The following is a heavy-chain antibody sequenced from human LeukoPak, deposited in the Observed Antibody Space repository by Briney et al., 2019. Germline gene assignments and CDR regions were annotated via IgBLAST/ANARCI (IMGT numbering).Heavy chain of an antibody. V-gene: IGHV3-23*01. CDR1: GFTFSSYA. Sequence: GGSLRLSCAASGFTFSSYAMSWVRQAPGKGLEWVSTISGSTSSTYYADSVKGRFTISRDNAKSSLYLQMNSLRAEDTAVYYCARDPIVGATTADYWGQGTLVTVSS. J-gene: IGHJ4*02. CDR2: ISGSTSST. D-gene: IGHD1-26*01. CDR3: ARDPIVGATTADY.